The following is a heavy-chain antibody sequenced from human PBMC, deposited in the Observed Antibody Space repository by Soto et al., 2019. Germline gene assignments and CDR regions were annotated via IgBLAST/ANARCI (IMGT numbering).Heavy chain of an antibody. V-gene: IGHV1-69*02. CDR3: ARGIAAGTDY. CDR2: IIPVLDMP. Sequence: QVQLVQSGAEVKKPGSSVKVSCKASGDTLSTYTISWVRQAPEQGLEWMGWIIPVLDMPIYAQKFQGRVTISAEKSTSTVYMELSSLRSDDTAVYYCARGIAAGTDYWGQGTLVTVS. D-gene: IGHD6-13*01. CDR1: GDTLSTYT. J-gene: IGHJ4*02.